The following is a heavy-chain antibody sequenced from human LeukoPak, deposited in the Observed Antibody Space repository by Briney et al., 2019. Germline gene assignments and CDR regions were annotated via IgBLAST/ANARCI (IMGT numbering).Heavy chain of an antibody. CDR3: ARGACSGWYWGPCRANYYYYYMDV. Sequence: ASVKVTCKASGYTFTSYDINWVRQATGQGLAWMGWMNPNSGNTGYAQKFQGRVTMTRNTSISTAYMELSSLRSEDTAVYYCARGACSGWYWGPCRANYYYYYMDVWGKGTTVTVSS. CDR2: MNPNSGNT. V-gene: IGHV1-8*01. CDR1: GYTFTSYD. D-gene: IGHD6-19*01. J-gene: IGHJ6*03.